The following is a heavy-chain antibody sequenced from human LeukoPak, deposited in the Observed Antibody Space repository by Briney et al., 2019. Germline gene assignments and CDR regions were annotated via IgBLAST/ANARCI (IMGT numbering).Heavy chain of an antibody. D-gene: IGHD4-17*01. CDR1: GFSISSGYY. J-gene: IGHJ4*02. CDR2: IYHSGST. V-gene: IGHV4-38-2*02. CDR3: ATAASNYGDYVVDYFDY. Sequence: TSETLSLTCTVSGFSISSGYYWGWIRPPPGKGLEWIGNIYHSGSTYYNPSLKSRVTISVDTSKNQFSLNLTSVTAADTAVYYCATAASNYGDYVVDYFDYWGQGTLVTVSS.